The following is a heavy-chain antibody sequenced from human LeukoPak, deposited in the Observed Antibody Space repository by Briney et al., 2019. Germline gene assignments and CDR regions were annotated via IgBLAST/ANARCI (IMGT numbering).Heavy chain of an antibody. CDR3: ARVRVGYYYYGMDV. Sequence: SETLSLTCTVSGRSFSGYYWSWIRQPPGKGLEWIGEINHSGSTNYNPSLKSRVTISVDTSKNQFSLKLSSVTAADTAVYYCARVRVGYYYYGMDVWGQGTTVTVSS. CDR1: GRSFSGYY. V-gene: IGHV4-34*01. J-gene: IGHJ6*02. CDR2: INHSGST.